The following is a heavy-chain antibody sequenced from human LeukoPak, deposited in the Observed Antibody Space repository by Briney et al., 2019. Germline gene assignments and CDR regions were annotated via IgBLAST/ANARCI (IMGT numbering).Heavy chain of an antibody. Sequence: GGSLRLSCAASGFTFSSYAMSWVRQAPGKGLEWVSAISGSGGSTYYADSVKGRFTISRDNSKNTLYLQMNSLRAEDAAVYYCAKVPLGSGSYYNDFDYWGQGTLVTVSS. D-gene: IGHD3-10*01. CDR3: AKVPLGSGSYYNDFDY. CDR1: GFTFSSYA. CDR2: ISGSGGST. J-gene: IGHJ4*02. V-gene: IGHV3-23*01.